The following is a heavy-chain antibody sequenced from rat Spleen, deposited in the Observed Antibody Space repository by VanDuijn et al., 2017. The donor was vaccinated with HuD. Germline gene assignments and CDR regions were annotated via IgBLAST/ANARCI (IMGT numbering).Heavy chain of an antibody. CDR3: TRENWVLDS. Sequence: EVQLAETGGGLVQPGRSLKLSCVASGFTFSRYWMYWVRQAPGKGLEWVATITHSTSTTYYPDSVQGRFTISRDDAKSALYLQMDSLRSEDTATYYCTRENWVLDSWGQGVMVTVSS. CDR2: ITHSTSTT. CDR1: GFTFSRYW. J-gene: IGHJ2*01. V-gene: IGHV5-31*01. D-gene: IGHD5-1*01.